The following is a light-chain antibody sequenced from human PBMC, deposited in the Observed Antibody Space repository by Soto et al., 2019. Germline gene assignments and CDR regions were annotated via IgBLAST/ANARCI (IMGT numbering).Light chain of an antibody. CDR2: GAS. J-gene: IGKJ1*01. CDR3: QQHNNWPRT. V-gene: IGKV3-15*01. CDR1: ERIYSAY. Sequence: EVVLTQSPGTLSLSRGERATLSCRASERIYSAYLGWYQQKPGQAPRLLIYGASTRATGIPARFSGSGSGTEFTLTISSLQSEDFAVYYCQQHNNWPRTFGQGTKVDIK.